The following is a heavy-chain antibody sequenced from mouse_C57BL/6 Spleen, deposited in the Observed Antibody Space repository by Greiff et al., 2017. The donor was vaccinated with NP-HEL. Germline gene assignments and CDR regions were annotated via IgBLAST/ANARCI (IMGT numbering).Heavy chain of an antibody. J-gene: IGHJ2*01. CDR2: IYPGSGNT. V-gene: IGHV1-76*01. D-gene: IGHD2-4*01. CDR3: ARESYDYDGYYFDY. CDR1: GYTFTDYY. Sequence: VQLQQSGAELVRPGASVKLSCKASGYTFTDYYINWVKQRPGQGLEWIARIYPGSGNTYYNEKFKGKATLTAEKSSSTAYMQLSSLTSEDSAVYFCARESYDYDGYYFDYWGQGTTLTVSS.